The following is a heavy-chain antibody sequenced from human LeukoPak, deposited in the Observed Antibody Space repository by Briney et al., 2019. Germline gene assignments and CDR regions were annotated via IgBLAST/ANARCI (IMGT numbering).Heavy chain of an antibody. D-gene: IGHD3-10*01. J-gene: IGHJ5*02. V-gene: IGHV3-23*01. CDR3: AKDALYSSGSYYLS. CDR2: ISGSGGST. CDR1: GFTSSSYA. Sequence: AGSLRLSCAASGFTSSSYAMSWVRQAPGKGLEWVSSISGSGGSTFYAESVKGRFTIPRDNSKNTLYLQMNSLRAEDTAVYYCAKDALYSSGSYYLSWGQGTLVTVSS.